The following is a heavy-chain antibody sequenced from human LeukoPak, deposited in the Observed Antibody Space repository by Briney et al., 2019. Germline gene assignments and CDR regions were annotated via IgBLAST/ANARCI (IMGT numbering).Heavy chain of an antibody. V-gene: IGHV3-23*01. J-gene: IGHJ3*02. D-gene: IGHD2-15*01. Sequence: HPGGSLRLSCAASGFTFSSYAMSWVRQAPGKGLEWVSGISGSGGSTYYPDSAKGRFTISRDNSKNTLYLQMNSLRAEDTAVYYCAKRVSGGIWGQGTMVTVSS. CDR3: AKRVSGGI. CDR1: GFTFSSYA. CDR2: ISGSGGST.